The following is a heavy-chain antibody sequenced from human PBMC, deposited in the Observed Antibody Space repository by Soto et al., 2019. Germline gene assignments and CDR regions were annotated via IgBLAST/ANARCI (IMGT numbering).Heavy chain of an antibody. Sequence: GGSLRLSCAASGFTFSSYAMSWVCQAPGKGLEWVSTISSDDNTYYADSVKGRFTISRDSSKNSLYLQMNSLRAEDTAVYYCARFWSGYPSYYYYYMDVWGKGTTVTVSS. V-gene: IGHV3-66*01. CDR3: ARFWSGYPSYYYYYMDV. J-gene: IGHJ6*03. D-gene: IGHD3-3*01. CDR2: ISSDDNT. CDR1: GFTFSSYA.